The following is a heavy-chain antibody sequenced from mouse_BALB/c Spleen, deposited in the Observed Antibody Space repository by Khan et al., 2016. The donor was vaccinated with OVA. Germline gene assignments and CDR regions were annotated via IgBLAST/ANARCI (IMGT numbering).Heavy chain of an antibody. J-gene: IGHJ3*01. CDR2: ISTNYGDA. Sequence: QVRLQQSGAELVRPGVSVKISCKGSGYTFTDYAMHWMKQSHAKTLEWIGVISTNYGDADYNQKFQGKASMTVDKSSSTAYMEIARLTSEGSSIYYCSWGGRFAYWGQGTLVTVSA. D-gene: IGHD1-1*02. V-gene: IGHV1S137*01. CDR1: GYTFTDYA. CDR3: SWGGRFAY.